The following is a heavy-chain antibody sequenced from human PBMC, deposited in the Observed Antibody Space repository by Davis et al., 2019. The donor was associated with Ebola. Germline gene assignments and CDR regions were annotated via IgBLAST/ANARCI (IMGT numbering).Heavy chain of an antibody. CDR1: GYTFTSYY. V-gene: IGHV1-46*01. CDR2: IIPIFGTA. D-gene: IGHD1-26*01. CDR3: ARALFGSYYYFDY. Sequence: ASVKVSCKASGYTFTSYYMHWVRQAPGQGLEWMGGIIPIFGTANYAQKFQGRVTMTRDTSTSTVYMELSSLRSEDTAVYYCARALFGSYYYFDYWGQGTLVTVSS. J-gene: IGHJ4*02.